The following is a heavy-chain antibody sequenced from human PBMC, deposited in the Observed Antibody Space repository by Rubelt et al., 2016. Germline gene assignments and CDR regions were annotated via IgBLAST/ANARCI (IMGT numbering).Heavy chain of an antibody. CDR2: SGGST. D-gene: IGHD3-22*01. Sequence: SGGSTYYADSVKGRFTISRDNSKNTLYLQMNSLRVEDTAVYYCAKDDTHYYDSSGYSLFDYWGQGTLVTVSS. CDR3: AKDDTHYYDSSGYSLFDY. V-gene: IGHV3-23*01. J-gene: IGHJ4*02.